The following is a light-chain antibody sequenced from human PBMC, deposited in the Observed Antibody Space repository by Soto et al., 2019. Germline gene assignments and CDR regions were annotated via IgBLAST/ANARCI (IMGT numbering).Light chain of an antibody. J-gene: IGKJ4*01. CDR2: LGS. CDR1: QSLLHSNGYNY. Sequence: DIVMTQSPLSLPVTPGEPASISCRSSQSLLHSNGYNYLDWYLQKPEQSPQLLIDLGSNRASWVPNRFGGSGYGTDFTLKISRVEAEDVGVYYFMQAPLGLTSGGVTKVEIK. V-gene: IGKV2-28*01. CDR3: MQAPLGLT.